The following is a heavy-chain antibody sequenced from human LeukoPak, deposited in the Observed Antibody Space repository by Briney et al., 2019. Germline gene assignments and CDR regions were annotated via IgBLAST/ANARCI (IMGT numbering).Heavy chain of an antibody. J-gene: IGHJ4*02. Sequence: ASVKVSCKASGYTFTDYYMHWVRQAPGQGLEWMGWISPSSGGTNYAQKFQGRVTMTRDTSTGTAYMELSRLRSDDTAMYYCARDVLTTFGYFSAADDSWGQGTLVTVSS. D-gene: IGHD3-10*02. CDR1: GYTFTDYY. V-gene: IGHV1-2*02. CDR2: ISPSSGGT. CDR3: ARDVLTTFGYFSAADDS.